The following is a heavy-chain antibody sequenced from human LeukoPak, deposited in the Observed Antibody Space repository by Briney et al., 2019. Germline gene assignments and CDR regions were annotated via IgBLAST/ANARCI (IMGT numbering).Heavy chain of an antibody. Sequence: PSETLSLTCTVSGGSISSSSYYWGWIRQPPGKGLEWIGSIYYSGSTYYNPSLKSRVTISVDTSKNQFSLKLSSVTAADTAVYYCARDLNIVGYCSGGSCYSSVAAFDIWGQGTMVTVSS. J-gene: IGHJ3*02. CDR2: IYYSGST. CDR1: GGSISSSSYY. CDR3: ARDLNIVGYCSGGSCYSSVAAFDI. D-gene: IGHD2-15*01. V-gene: IGHV4-39*07.